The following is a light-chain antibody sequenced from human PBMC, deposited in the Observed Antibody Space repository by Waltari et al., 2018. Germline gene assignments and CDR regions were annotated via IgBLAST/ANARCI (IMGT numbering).Light chain of an antibody. V-gene: IGKV3-15*01. Sequence: ELVMTQSPATLSAFPGARATFSCRASQSTRSNLAWYQHKPGQAPRLLIYGASTRATGIPARFSGSGSGTEFTLTISSLQSEDFAVYFCQQYDNWLGTFGQGAKVEIK. J-gene: IGKJ1*01. CDR2: GAS. CDR1: QSTRSN. CDR3: QQYDNWLGT.